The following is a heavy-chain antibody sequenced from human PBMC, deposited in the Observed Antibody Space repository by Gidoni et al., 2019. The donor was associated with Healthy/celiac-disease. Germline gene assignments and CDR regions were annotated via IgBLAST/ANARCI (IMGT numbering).Heavy chain of an antibody. D-gene: IGHD5-12*01. V-gene: IGHV4-59*01. CDR2: IYYSGST. CDR1: GGSISSYY. Sequence: QVQLQESGPGLVKPSETLSLTCTVSGGSISSYYWSWIRQPPGKGLEWIGYIYYSGSTNYNPSLKSRVTISVDTSKNQFSLKLSPVTAADTAVYYCARGRGDGYNWFDYWGQGTLVTVSS. J-gene: IGHJ4*02. CDR3: ARGRGDGYNWFDY.